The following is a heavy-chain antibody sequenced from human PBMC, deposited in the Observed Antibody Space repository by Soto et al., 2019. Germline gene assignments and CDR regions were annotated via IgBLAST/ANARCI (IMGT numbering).Heavy chain of an antibody. V-gene: IGHV3-11*05. Sequence: QVQVVESVGDLVRPGGALRLSCVASGFPFSDYYMTWFRQASWKRPEWVAYISSTGAYTDYADSVKGRVTIISANNINSVFQQMSRLTEEDTGIYYCARDPNRRSPPDYWGQITLVTVSS. CDR3: ARDPNRRSPPDY. CDR2: ISSTGAYT. J-gene: IGHJ4*02. CDR1: GFPFSDYY.